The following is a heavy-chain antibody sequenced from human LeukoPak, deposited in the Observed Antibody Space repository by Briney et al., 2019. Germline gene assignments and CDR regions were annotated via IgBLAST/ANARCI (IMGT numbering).Heavy chain of an antibody. J-gene: IGHJ5*02. CDR1: GGSFSGYY. D-gene: IGHD2-21*02. V-gene: IGHV4-34*01. CDR2: INHSGST. CDR3: ATRPAYCGGDCYAWFDP. Sequence: PSETLSLTCAVYGGSFSGYYWSWIRQPPGKGLEWIGEINHSGSTNYNPSLKSRVTISVDTSKNQFSLKLSSVTAADTAVYYCATRPAYCGGDCYAWFDPWGQGTLVTVSS.